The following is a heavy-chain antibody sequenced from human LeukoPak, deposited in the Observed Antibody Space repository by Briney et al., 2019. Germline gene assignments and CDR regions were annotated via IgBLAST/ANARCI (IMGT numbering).Heavy chain of an antibody. CDR1: GFTFSSYW. CDR2: IKPDGSEK. J-gene: IGHJ4*02. D-gene: IGHD6-13*01. CDR3: ASGYSSSWATFGY. Sequence: GGSLRLSCAASGFTFSSYWMTWVRQAPGKGLEWVANIKPDGSEKYYVDSVKGRFTISRDNAKNSLYLQMNSLRAEDTAVYYCASGYSSSWATFGYWGQGTLVTVSS. V-gene: IGHV3-7*01.